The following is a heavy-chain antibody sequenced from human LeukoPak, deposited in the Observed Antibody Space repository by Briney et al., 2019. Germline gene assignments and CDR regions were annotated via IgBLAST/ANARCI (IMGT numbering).Heavy chain of an antibody. J-gene: IGHJ4*02. D-gene: IGHD2-21*02. CDR1: GFTFGDYA. V-gene: IGHV3-49*03. CDR2: IRGKAYGGTT. CDR3: TAAYCGGDCSNGPDY. Sequence: GGSLRLSCTASGFTFGDYAMSWFRQAPGKGLEWVGFIRGKAYGGTTEYAASVKGRFTISRDDSKSIAYLQMNSLKTEDTAVYYCTAAYCGGDCSNGPDYWGQGTLVTVSS.